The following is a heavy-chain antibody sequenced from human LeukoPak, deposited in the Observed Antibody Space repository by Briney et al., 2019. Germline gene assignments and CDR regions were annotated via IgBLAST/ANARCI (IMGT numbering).Heavy chain of an antibody. V-gene: IGHV3-7*04. J-gene: IGHJ6*02. Sequence: GGSLRLSCAASGFXFSSYWMSWVRQAPEKGLEWVANIKQDGSETCYVDSVKGRFTISRDNAKNSLCLHMNSLRVEDSAVYYCARSGVPHGTDVWGQGTTVTVSS. D-gene: IGHD7-27*01. CDR3: ARSGVPHGTDV. CDR1: GFXFSSYW. CDR2: IKQDGSET.